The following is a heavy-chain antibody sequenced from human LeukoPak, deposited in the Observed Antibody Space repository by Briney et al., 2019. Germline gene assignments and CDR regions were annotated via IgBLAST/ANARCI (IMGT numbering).Heavy chain of an antibody. Sequence: SDTLSLTCAVSGYSIGSSNWWGWIRQPPGKGLEWIGYIYYSGSTYYNPSLKSRVTMSVDTSKNQFSLKLSSVTAVDTAVYYCAISPHYYGSGTDAFDIWGQGTMVTVSS. J-gene: IGHJ3*02. CDR1: GYSIGSSNW. CDR2: IYYSGST. V-gene: IGHV4-28*01. CDR3: AISPHYYGSGTDAFDI. D-gene: IGHD3-10*01.